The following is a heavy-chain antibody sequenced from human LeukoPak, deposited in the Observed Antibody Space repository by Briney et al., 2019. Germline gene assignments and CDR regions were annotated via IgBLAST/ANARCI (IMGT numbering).Heavy chain of an antibody. CDR2: ISYDGNNK. CDR3: ANGRYCSGGSCSYDAFDV. V-gene: IGHV3-30*18. CDR1: GFTFSSFG. J-gene: IGHJ3*01. D-gene: IGHD2-15*01. Sequence: GGSLRLSCAASGFTFSSFGIHWVRQAPGKGLEWVAVISYDGNNKFYADSVKGRFTISRDNSKNTVYLQMNSLRVEDTAVYYCANGRYCSGGSCSYDAFDVWGQGTMVTVSS.